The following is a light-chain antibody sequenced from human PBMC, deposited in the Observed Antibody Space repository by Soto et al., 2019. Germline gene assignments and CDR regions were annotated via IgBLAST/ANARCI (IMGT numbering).Light chain of an antibody. CDR2: AAS. CDR3: LQVYSFPRT. J-gene: IGKJ1*01. CDR1: QGIRGD. V-gene: IGKV1-6*01. Sequence: ALQMTQSPSSLSASLGDRVTITCRASQGIRGDLGWYQQKPGKAPQYLIQAASILQSGVPSRFSGSGSGTEIILTINNLKPEDFASYFCLQVYSFPRTFGLATKVDI.